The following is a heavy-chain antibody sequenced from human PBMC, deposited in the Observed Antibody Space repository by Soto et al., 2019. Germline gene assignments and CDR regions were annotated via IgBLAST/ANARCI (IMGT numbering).Heavy chain of an antibody. J-gene: IGHJ5*02. D-gene: IGHD3-10*01. Sequence: SETLSLTCTVSGGSISSSSYYWGWIRQPPGKGLERIGSIYYSGSTYYNTSLKSRVTISVDTSKNQFSLKLTSVTAADTAVYYCARQEITMVRAFNWFDPWGQGTLVTVTS. CDR2: IYYSGST. CDR3: ARQEITMVRAFNWFDP. CDR1: GGSISSSSYY. V-gene: IGHV4-39*01.